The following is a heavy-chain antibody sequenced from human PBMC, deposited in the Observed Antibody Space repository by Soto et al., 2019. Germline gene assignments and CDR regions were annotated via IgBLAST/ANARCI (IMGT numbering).Heavy chain of an antibody. Sequence: QVQLVESGGGVVQPGRSLRLSCAASGFTFSSYGMHWVRQAPGKGLEWVAVTSHDGSNKYYVDSVKGRFTISRDNSKNTLYLQRNSLRVEDTAVYYCATRGTTGQFDYWGQGTLVTVSS. J-gene: IGHJ4*02. V-gene: IGHV3-30*03. CDR3: ATRGTTGQFDY. D-gene: IGHD4-17*01. CDR2: TSHDGSNK. CDR1: GFTFSSYG.